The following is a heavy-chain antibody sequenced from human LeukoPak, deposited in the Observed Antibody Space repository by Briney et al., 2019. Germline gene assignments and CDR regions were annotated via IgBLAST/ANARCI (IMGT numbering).Heavy chain of an antibody. CDR3: ARDWRAFCGGDCFGFFDY. J-gene: IGHJ4*02. D-gene: IGHD2-21*02. CDR1: EFTFSSYT. Sequence: PGGSLRLSCAASEFTFSSYTMHWVRQAPGKGLEWVALISYDGSNKYYADSVKGRFTISRDNSKKTLLLQTNSLRAEDTAMYYCARDWRAFCGGDCFGFFDYWGQGTVITVSS. CDR2: ISYDGSNK. V-gene: IGHV3-30-3*01.